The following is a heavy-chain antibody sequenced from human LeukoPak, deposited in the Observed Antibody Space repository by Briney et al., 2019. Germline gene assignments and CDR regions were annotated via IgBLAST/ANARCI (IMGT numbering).Heavy chain of an antibody. D-gene: IGHD2-15*01. J-gene: IGHJ4*02. V-gene: IGHV4-38-2*02. CDR1: GYSISSGYY. CDR3: TRFALGVVAATH. Sequence: SETLSLTCTVSGYSISSGYYWGWIRQPPGKGLEWIGSIYHSGSTYYNPSLKSRVTISVDTSKNQFSPKLSSVTAADTAVYYCTRFALGVVAATHWGQGTLVTVSS. CDR2: IYHSGST.